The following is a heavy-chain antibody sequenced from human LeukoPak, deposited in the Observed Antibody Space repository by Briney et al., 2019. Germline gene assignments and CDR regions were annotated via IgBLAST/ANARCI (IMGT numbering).Heavy chain of an antibody. D-gene: IGHD6-6*01. J-gene: IGHJ4*02. Sequence: GGSLRLSCAASGFTFSDYYMSWIRQAPGKGLEWVSYISSSGSTIYYADSVKGRFTISRDNAKNSLYLQMNSLRVEDTAVYYCAKEYTPSSPLGELDSWGQGTLVTVSS. V-gene: IGHV3-11*04. CDR1: GFTFSDYY. CDR2: ISSSGSTI. CDR3: AKEYTPSSPLGELDS.